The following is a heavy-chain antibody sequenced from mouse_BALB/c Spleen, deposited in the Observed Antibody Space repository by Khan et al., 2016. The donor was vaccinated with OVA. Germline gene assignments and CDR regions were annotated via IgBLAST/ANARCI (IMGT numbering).Heavy chain of an antibody. CDR3: TRGGDCATMVSWFAY. Sequence: VQLQQPGAELVKPGASVKLSCKASGYTFTSYYMYWVKQRPGQGLEWIGGINPSNGGTNFNEKFKSKATLTVDKSSSTAYMQLSSLTSEDSAVYYCTRGGDCATMVSWFAYWGQGTLVTVSA. V-gene: IGHV1S81*02. J-gene: IGHJ3*01. D-gene: IGHD2-2*01. CDR2: INPSNGGT. CDR1: GYTFTSYY.